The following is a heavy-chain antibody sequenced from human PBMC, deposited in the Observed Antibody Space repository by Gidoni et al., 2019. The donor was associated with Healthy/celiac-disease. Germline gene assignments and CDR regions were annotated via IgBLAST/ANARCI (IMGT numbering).Heavy chain of an antibody. CDR3: ARARNQLLHKYRWFDP. V-gene: IGHV4-34*01. Sequence: QVQLQQWGAGLLKPSETLSLTCAVYGWSFRCYYWSWIRQPQGKGLEWIGEINHSGSTNNNPSLKSRVTISVDTSKNQFSLKLSSVTAADTAVYYCARARNQLLHKYRWFDPWGQGTLVTVSS. CDR2: INHSGST. J-gene: IGHJ5*02. CDR1: GWSFRCYY. D-gene: IGHD2-2*01.